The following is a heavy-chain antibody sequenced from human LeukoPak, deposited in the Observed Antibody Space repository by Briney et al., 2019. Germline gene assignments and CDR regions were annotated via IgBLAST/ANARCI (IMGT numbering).Heavy chain of an antibody. CDR2: IYYSGST. D-gene: IGHD3-10*01. CDR3: ARALSGFYSGKGYFDH. CDR1: GGSISSYY. J-gene: IGHJ4*02. Sequence: SETLSLTCTVSGGSISSYYWSWIRQPPGKGLEWIGYIYYSGSTYYNPSLESRVTISVDTSKNQFSLRLTSVTAADPAVYYCARALSGFYSGKGYFDHWGQGILVTVSS. V-gene: IGHV4-59*12.